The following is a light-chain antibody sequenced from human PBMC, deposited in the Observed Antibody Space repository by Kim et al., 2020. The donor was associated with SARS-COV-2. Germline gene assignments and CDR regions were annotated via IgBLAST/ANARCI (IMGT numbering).Light chain of an antibody. J-gene: IGKJ5*01. CDR2: GAS. V-gene: IGKV3-20*01. CDR3: QQYGSSGIT. Sequence: SPGERATLSCRASQSVSSSYLAWYQQKPDQTPRLLIYGASSRATGIPDRFSGTGSGTDFTLTISRLEPEDFAVYYCQQYGSSGITFAQGTRLEIK. CDR1: QSVSSSY.